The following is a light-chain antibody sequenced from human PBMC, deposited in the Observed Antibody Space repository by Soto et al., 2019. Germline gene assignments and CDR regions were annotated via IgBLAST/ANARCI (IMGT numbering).Light chain of an antibody. CDR3: SSHTSTGTRV. Sequence: QSALTQPASVSGSPGQSITISCTGPSSAIGAYNYVSWYQQDPGKAPKLVIYDVINRPSGISNRFSGSKSGNTASLTISRLQADDETDYYCSSHTSTGTRVFGTGTKLTVL. CDR1: SSAIGAYNY. CDR2: DVI. J-gene: IGLJ1*01. V-gene: IGLV2-14*03.